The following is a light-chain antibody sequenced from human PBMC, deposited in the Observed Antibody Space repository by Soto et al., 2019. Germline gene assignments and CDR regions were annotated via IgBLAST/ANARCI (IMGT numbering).Light chain of an antibody. Sequence: SYELTQPPSLSVSPGQTASITCSGDKLGDKYACWYQQKPGQSPVLVIYQDSKRPSGIPERFSGSNSGNTATLTISGTQAMDEADYYCQAWDSSTAVFGTGNKLTVL. CDR3: QAWDSSTAV. CDR1: KLGDKY. CDR2: QDS. J-gene: IGLJ1*01. V-gene: IGLV3-1*01.